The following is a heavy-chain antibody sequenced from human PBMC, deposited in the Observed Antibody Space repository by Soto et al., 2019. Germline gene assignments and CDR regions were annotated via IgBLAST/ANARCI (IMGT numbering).Heavy chain of an antibody. Sequence: SLRLSCAASGFTFDDYAMHWVRQAPGKGLEWVSGISWNSGSIGYADSVKGRFTISRDNAKNSLYLQMNSLRAEDTALYYCAKDTGYSSGWYGDYAFDIWGQGTMVTVSS. D-gene: IGHD6-19*01. CDR1: GFTFDDYA. CDR2: ISWNSGSI. J-gene: IGHJ3*02. CDR3: AKDTGYSSGWYGDYAFDI. V-gene: IGHV3-9*01.